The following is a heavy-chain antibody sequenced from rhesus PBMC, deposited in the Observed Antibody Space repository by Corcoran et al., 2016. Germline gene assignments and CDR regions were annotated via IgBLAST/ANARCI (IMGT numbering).Heavy chain of an antibody. J-gene: IGHJ4*01. Sequence: QVQLQQWGEGLVKPSETLSLTCAVYGGSISGYYYWSWIRQPPGKELEWIGYINGNSASTNYNPSLKNRVTISTDTSENQFSLKLRSVTAADTAVYYCAKDNYGYDYWGQGVLVTVSS. D-gene: IGHD4-17*01. V-gene: IGHV4-73*01. CDR2: INGNSAST. CDR1: GGSISGYYY. CDR3: AKDNYGYDY.